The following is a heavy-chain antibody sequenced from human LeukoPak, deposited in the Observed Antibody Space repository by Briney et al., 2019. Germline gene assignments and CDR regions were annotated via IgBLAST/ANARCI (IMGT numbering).Heavy chain of an antibody. J-gene: IGHJ4*02. CDR2: ISDYNGNT. Sequence: ASVKVSCKASGYTFTSYGISWVRQAPGQGLEWMGWISDYNGNTNYAQKLQGRVTMTTDTSTSTAYMELRSLRSDDTAVYYCARDPYIVGATTPADYWGQGTLVTVSS. D-gene: IGHD1-26*01. CDR1: GYTFTSYG. V-gene: IGHV1-18*01. CDR3: ARDPYIVGATTPADY.